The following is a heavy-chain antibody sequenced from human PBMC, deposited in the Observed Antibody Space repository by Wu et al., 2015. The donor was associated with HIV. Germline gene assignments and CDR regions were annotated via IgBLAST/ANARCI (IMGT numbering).Heavy chain of an antibody. CDR3: ARAQEPLDYYYYMDV. Sequence: QVQLVQSGAEVKKSGSSVKVSCKASGGTFSTYAISWVRQAPGQGLEYMGGIIPMSGIATYGQNFQDRVTITADESTSTTYMELSSLKSEDTAVYYCARAQEPLDYYYYMDVWGKGTTVTVSS. V-gene: IGHV1-69*13. D-gene: IGHD1-14*01. CDR1: GGTFSTYA. CDR2: IIPMSGIA. J-gene: IGHJ6*03.